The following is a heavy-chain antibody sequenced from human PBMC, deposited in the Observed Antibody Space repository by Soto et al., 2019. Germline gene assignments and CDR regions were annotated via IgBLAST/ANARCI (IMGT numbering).Heavy chain of an antibody. V-gene: IGHV3-23*01. CDR1: GFTFSSYV. CDR2: ISGSGGST. CDR3: ARANGSGWYISLSDAFDI. J-gene: IGHJ3*02. D-gene: IGHD6-19*01. Sequence: GGSLRLSCAASGFTFSSYVMNWVRQAPGKGLEWVSTISGSGGSTYYADSVEGRFTFSRDNSKNTLHLLMNSLRAEDTAVYYCARANGSGWYISLSDAFDIWGQGTMVTVSS.